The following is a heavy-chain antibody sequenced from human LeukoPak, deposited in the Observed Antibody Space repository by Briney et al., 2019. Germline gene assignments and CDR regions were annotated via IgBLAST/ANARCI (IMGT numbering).Heavy chain of an antibody. CDR3: ARPAWPYSSGWYYFDY. CDR2: IYYSGST. J-gene: IGHJ4*02. D-gene: IGHD6-19*01. Sequence: PSETLSLTCTVSGGSSSSCYWGWIRQPPGKGLEWIGSIYYSGSTYYNPSLESRVTISVDTSKNQFSLKLSSVTAADTAVYYCARPAWPYSSGWYYFDYWGQGTLVTVSS. V-gene: IGHV4-38-2*02. CDR1: GGSSSSCY.